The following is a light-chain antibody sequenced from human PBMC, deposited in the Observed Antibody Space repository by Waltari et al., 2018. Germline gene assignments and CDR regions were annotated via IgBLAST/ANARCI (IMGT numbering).Light chain of an antibody. V-gene: IGLV2-14*01. CDR1: SNDVGGYNS. CDR3: SSQSSNDVVL. Sequence: QSALTQPASVSGSPGQSVPIFCAGTSNDVGGYNSVLWYQEHPGQAPRVSIYDVSDRPSGVSDRFSGSKSGNTASLTISGLQAEDEADYYCSSQSSNDVVLFGGGTKLTVL. J-gene: IGLJ2*01. CDR2: DVS.